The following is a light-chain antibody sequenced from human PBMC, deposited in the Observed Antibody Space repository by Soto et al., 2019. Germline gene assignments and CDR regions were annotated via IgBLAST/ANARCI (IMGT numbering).Light chain of an antibody. CDR2: EVS. J-gene: IGLJ1*01. CDR3: SSYTSSSTPYV. V-gene: IGLV2-14*02. Sequence: QSALTQPASVSGSPGQSITISCTGTSSDVGSYNLVSWYQHHPGKAPKLMIYEVSKRPSGVSNRFSGSKSGNTASLTISGLQAEDEADYYCSSYTSSSTPYVFGTGTKLTVL. CDR1: SSDVGSYNL.